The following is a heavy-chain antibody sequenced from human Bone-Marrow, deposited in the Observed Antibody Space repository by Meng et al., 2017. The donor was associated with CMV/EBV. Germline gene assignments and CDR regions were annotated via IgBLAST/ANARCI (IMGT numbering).Heavy chain of an antibody. CDR2: FSGGLDTT. CDR1: GFTFNNYA. J-gene: IGHJ4*02. V-gene: IGHV3-23*01. D-gene: IGHD6-13*01. Sequence: GESLKISCAASGFTFNNYAMSWVRQAPGKGLEWVSTFSGGLDTTYYADSVRGRFTISRDNSKNTLSLQMNSLRAEDTAIYYCGREEGSSWNRLDYWGQGTLVTVSS. CDR3: GREEGSSWNRLDY.